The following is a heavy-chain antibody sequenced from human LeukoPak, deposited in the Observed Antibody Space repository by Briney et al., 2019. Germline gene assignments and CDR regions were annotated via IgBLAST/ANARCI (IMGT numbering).Heavy chain of an antibody. CDR1: RFTFSSYA. CDR2: ISYDGSNK. V-gene: IGHV3-30*04. D-gene: IGHD2-2*01. CDR3: ARVAGGGIVVVPAAMHY. Sequence: GRSLRLSCAASRFTFSSYAMHWVRQAPGKGLECVAVISYDGSNKYYADSVKGRFTISRDNSKNTLYLQMNSLRAEDTAVYYCARVAGGGIVVVPAAMHYWGQGTLVTVSS. J-gene: IGHJ4*02.